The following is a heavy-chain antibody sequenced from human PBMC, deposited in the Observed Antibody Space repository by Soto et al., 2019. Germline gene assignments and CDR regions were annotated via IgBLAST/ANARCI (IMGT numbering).Heavy chain of an antibody. J-gene: IGHJ4*02. D-gene: IGHD3-22*01. CDR3: ASGPYDSSGYYRDY. CDR1: GFTFSSYA. Sequence: PGGCLRLSCAASGFTFSSYAMHWVRQAPGKGLEWVAVISYDGSNKYYADSVKGRFTISRDNSKNTLYLQMNSLRAEDTAVYYCASGPYDSSGYYRDYWGQGTLVTGSS. V-gene: IGHV3-30-3*01. CDR2: ISYDGSNK.